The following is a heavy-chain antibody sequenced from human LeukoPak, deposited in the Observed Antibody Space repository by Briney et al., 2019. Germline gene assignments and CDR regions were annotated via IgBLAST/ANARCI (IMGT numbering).Heavy chain of an antibody. J-gene: IGHJ4*02. V-gene: IGHV1-69*13. CDR1: GGTFSSYA. CDR3: ARGYSSSWYLGFDY. Sequence: SVKVSCKASGGTFSSYAISWVRQAPGQGLEWMGGIMPIFDTANYAQKFQGRVTITADESTSTAYMELSSLRSEDTAVYYCARGYSSSWYLGFDYWGQGTLVTVSS. D-gene: IGHD6-13*01. CDR2: IMPIFDTA.